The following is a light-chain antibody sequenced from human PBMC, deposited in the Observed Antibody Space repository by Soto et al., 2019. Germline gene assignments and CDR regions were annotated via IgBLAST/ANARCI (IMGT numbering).Light chain of an antibody. V-gene: IGKV1-5*01. CDR1: QSISIW. CDR3: QQYGRSPWT. CDR2: DTS. Sequence: DIQMTQSPSSLSASVGDRVTITCRASQSISIWLAWYQQKPGKAPKLLIYDTSDRASGIPARFSGSGSGTDFTLTISRLEPEDFAVYYCQQYGRSPWTFGQGTKVDIK. J-gene: IGKJ1*01.